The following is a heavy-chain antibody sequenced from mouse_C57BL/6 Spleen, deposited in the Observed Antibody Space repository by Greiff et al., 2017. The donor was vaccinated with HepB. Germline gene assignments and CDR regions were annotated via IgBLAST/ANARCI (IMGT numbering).Heavy chain of an antibody. Sequence: QVQLQQSGPELVKPGASVKISCKASGYAFSSSWMNWVKQRPGKGLEWIGRIYPGDGDTNYNGKFKGKATLTADKSPSTAYMQLSSLTSADSAVYFCAATGFAYWGQGTLVTVSA. CDR1: GYAFSSSW. CDR3: AATGFAY. CDR2: IYPGDGDT. D-gene: IGHD4-1*02. J-gene: IGHJ3*01. V-gene: IGHV1-82*01.